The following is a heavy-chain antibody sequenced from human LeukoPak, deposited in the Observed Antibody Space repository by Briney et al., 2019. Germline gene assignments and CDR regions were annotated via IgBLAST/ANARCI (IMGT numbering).Heavy chain of an antibody. CDR3: ARGGVVPAVRGYFDY. J-gene: IGHJ4*02. Sequence: SVKVSCKASGGTFSSYAISWVRQAPGRGLEWMGGIIPIFGTANYAQKFQGRVTITADESTSTAYMELSSLRSEDTAVYYCARGGVVPAVRGYFDYWGQGTLVTVSS. CDR1: GGTFSSYA. D-gene: IGHD2-2*01. CDR2: IIPIFGTA. V-gene: IGHV1-69*13.